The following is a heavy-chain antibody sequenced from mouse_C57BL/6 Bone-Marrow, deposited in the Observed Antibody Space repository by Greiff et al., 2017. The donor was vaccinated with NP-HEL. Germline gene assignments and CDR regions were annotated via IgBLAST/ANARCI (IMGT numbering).Heavy chain of an antibody. CDR3: AGYYSNHCYFDV. CDR2: IDPANGNT. Sequence: VQLQQSVAELVRPGASVKLSCTASGFNIKNTYMHWVKQRPEQGLEWIGRIDPANGNTKYAPKFQGKATMTSDKSSNTAYLQLSSLTSEDTAIDYCAGYYSNHCYFDVWGTGTTVTVSS. D-gene: IGHD2-5*01. J-gene: IGHJ1*03. CDR1: GFNIKNTY. V-gene: IGHV14-3*01.